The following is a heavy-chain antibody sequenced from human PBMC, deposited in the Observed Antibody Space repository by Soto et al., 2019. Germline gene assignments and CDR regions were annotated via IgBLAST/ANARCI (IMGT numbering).Heavy chain of an antibody. CDR3: ARDHRVGNTVVTPGGGGYYFDY. D-gene: IGHD2-21*02. Sequence: ASVKVSCKASGYTFTSYYMHWVRQAPGQGLEWMGIINPSGGSTSYAQKFQGRVTMTRDTSTSTVYMELSSLRSEDTAVYYCARDHRVGNTVVTPGGGGYYFDYWGQGTLVTVSS. CDR1: GYTFTSYY. V-gene: IGHV1-46*01. CDR2: INPSGGST. J-gene: IGHJ4*02.